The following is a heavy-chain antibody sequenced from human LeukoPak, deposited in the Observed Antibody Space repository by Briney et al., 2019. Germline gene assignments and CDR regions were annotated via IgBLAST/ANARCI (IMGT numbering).Heavy chain of an antibody. J-gene: IGHJ6*02. D-gene: IGHD5-18*01. CDR3: ARDAVDTANAV. V-gene: IGHV3-74*03. CDR2: IDNAGSIT. CDR1: GFPFSNYW. Sequence: GGSLRLSCVASGFPFSNYWIHWVRQAPGKGLVWVSRIDNAGSITTYADSVKGRFTISRDNAENTLYLQMNSLRAEDTAVYYCARDAVDTANAVWGQGTTVTVSS.